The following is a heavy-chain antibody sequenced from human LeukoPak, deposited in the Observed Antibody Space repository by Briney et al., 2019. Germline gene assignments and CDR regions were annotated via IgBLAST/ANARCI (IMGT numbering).Heavy chain of an antibody. CDR3: ARAVQPDYYYGMDV. CDR1: GGTFGSYA. Sequence: ASVNVSCKASGGTFGSYAISWVRQAPGQGLEWMGGIIPIFGTANYAQKFQGRVTITADESTSTAYMELSSLRSEDTAVYYCARAVQPDYYYGMDVWGQGTTVTVSS. CDR2: IIPIFGTA. D-gene: IGHD4-17*01. J-gene: IGHJ6*02. V-gene: IGHV1-69*13.